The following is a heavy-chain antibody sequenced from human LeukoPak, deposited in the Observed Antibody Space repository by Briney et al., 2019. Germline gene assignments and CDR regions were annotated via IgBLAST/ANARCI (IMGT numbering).Heavy chain of an antibody. CDR2: MYHSGNT. D-gene: IGHD6-19*01. V-gene: IGHV4-31*03. J-gene: IGHJ4*02. Sequence: PSETLSLTCTVSGGSISSDGYYWSWIRQHPGKGLEWIGYMYHSGNTYYNPSLKGRVIISVDTSKNQFSLKLSSVTAADTAVYYCARGGQWLAPGPDYWGQGTLVTVSS. CDR1: GGSISSDGYY. CDR3: ARGGQWLAPGPDY.